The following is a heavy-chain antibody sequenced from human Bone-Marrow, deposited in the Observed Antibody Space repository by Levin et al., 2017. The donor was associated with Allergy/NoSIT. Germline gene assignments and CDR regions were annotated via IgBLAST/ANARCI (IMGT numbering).Heavy chain of an antibody. CDR3: ASRIAAAGTGSHYYGMDV. D-gene: IGHD6-13*01. J-gene: IGHJ6*02. Sequence: SQTLSLTCTVSGGSISSYYWSWIRQPPGKGLEWIGYIYYSGSTNYNPSLKSRVTISVDTSKNQFSLKLSSVTAADTAVYYCASRIAAAGTGSHYYGMDVWGQGTTVTVSS. CDR1: GGSISSYY. CDR2: IYYSGST. V-gene: IGHV4-59*01.